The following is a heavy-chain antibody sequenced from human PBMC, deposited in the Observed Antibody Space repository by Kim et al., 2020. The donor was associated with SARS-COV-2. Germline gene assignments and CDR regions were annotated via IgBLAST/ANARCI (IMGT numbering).Heavy chain of an antibody. D-gene: IGHD1-1*01. CDR3: AKEYDSHDWNVDY. J-gene: IGHJ4*02. V-gene: IGHV3-30*18. Sequence: GGSLRLSCAASGFVFSAYSMHWVRQAPGKGLEWVAVVTTGGNIKYYGDSVKGRFTISRDNSKTTVYLEMNNLRGEDTAVYYCAKEYDSHDWNVDYWCEGT. CDR1: GFVFSAYS. CDR2: VTTGGNIK.